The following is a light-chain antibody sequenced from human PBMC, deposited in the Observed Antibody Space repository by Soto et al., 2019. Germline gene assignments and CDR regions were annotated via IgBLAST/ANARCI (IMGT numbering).Light chain of an antibody. V-gene: IGKV3-15*01. CDR1: QSVSSK. CDR2: GAS. CDR3: QQYYIWPRT. Sequence: EVVMTQSPGTLSVSPGQRATLSCRASQSVSSKLAWYQQKPGQAPRLLIHGASTRATGIPARFSGSGSGPEFTLTISSLQSEDSAVYYCQQYYIWPRTFGPGTKVDIK. J-gene: IGKJ3*01.